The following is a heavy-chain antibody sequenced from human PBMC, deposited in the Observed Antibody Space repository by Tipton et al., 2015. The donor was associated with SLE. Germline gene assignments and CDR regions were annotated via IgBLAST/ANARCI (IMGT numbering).Heavy chain of an antibody. Sequence: TLSLTCTVSGGSISSSSYYWGWIRQPPGKGLEWIGSIYYSGSTYYNPSLKSRVTISVDTPKNQFSLKLSSVTAADTAVYYCARARGSYQGYWYFDLWGRGTLVTVSS. D-gene: IGHD1-26*01. V-gene: IGHV4-39*07. CDR3: ARARGSYQGYWYFDL. J-gene: IGHJ2*01. CDR2: IYYSGST. CDR1: GGSISSSSYY.